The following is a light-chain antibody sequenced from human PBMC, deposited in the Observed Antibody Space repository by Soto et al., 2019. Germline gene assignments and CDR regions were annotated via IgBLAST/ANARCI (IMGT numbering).Light chain of an antibody. Sequence: QSALTQPASVSGSPGQSITISCTGTSSDVGTYNYVSWYQHHPGKAPKLMIYEVSNRPSGVSDRFSGSKSDNTASLTISGLQAEDEADYYCLSYRSIHTWVFGGGTKLTVL. CDR3: LSYRSIHTWV. J-gene: IGLJ3*02. CDR2: EVS. V-gene: IGLV2-14*01. CDR1: SSDVGTYNY.